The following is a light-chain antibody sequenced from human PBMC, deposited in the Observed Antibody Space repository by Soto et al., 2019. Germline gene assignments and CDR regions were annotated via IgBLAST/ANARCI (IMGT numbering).Light chain of an antibody. V-gene: IGKV3-15*01. CDR2: GAS. CDR3: PQYGSSPT. Sequence: IVMTQSPAALSVSPGERAALSCRASQNVLSNLAWYQQNPGQAPRLLIYGASTRAPGIPDRFSGSRSGTQLTLTISRPQSEDFAVYYCPQYGSSPTFGQGTRLEIK. CDR1: QNVLSN. J-gene: IGKJ5*01.